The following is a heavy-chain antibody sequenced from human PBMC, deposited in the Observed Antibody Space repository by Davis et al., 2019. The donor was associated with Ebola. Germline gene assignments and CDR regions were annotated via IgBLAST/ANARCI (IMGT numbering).Heavy chain of an antibody. D-gene: IGHD3-22*01. CDR1: GFTFSSYS. Sequence: PGGSLRLSCAASGFTFSSYSMNWVRQAPGKGLGWVSSISSSSSYIYYADSVKGRFTISRDDAKNSLYLQMNSLRAEDTAVYYCARGPPGGIGYDSSGYYVFAVWGQGTLVTVSS. CDR2: ISSSSSYI. V-gene: IGHV3-21*01. CDR3: ARGPPGGIGYDSSGYYVFAV. J-gene: IGHJ4*02.